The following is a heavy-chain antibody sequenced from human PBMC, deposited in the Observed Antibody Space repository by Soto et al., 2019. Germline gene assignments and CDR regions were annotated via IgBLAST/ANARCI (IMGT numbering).Heavy chain of an antibody. J-gene: IGHJ4*02. CDR1: GYTFTIYG. CDR3: ARRTDPISSAGISFAY. D-gene: IGHD6-13*01. CDR2: ISTYNDIT. Sequence: QVQLVQSGAEVKKPGASVKVSCKASGYTFTIYGITWVRQAPGQGLEWMGWISTYNDITNYAQKFQGRVTMTTDTSTGTAYMELRRLRSADMGVYYCARRTDPISSAGISFAYWGQGTLVSVSS. V-gene: IGHV1-18*03.